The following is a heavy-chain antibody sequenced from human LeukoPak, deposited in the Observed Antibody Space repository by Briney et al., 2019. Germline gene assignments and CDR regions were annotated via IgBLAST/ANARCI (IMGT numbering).Heavy chain of an antibody. CDR3: ARDFYDILTGSRPVGNAFPEY. D-gene: IGHD3-9*01. CDR2: LSAYNGNT. CDR1: GYTFTSYG. J-gene: IGHJ4*02. Sequence: GASVKVSCKASGYTFTSYGISWVRQAPGQGLEWMGWLSAYNGNTNYAQKLQGRVTMTTDTSTSTAYMELRSLRSDDTAVYYCARDFYDILTGSRPVGNAFPEYWGQGTLVTVSS. V-gene: IGHV1-18*01.